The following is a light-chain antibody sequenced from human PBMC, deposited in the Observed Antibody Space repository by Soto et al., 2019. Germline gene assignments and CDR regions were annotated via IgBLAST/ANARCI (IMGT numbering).Light chain of an antibody. CDR2: DVA. J-gene: IGLJ1*01. CDR1: SSDVGGSNF. Sequence: QSALTQPASVSDSPGQSITISCTGTSSDVGGSNFVSWYQQHPGKPPKLIIYDVANRPSGVSNRFSGSKSGSTASLIISRLQTEDEADYYCVPYTSSTTYVFGTGTKVTVL. V-gene: IGLV2-14*03. CDR3: VPYTSSTTYV.